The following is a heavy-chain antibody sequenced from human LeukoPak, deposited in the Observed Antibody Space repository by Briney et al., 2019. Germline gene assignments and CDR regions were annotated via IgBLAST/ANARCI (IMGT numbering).Heavy chain of an antibody. CDR3: ATLTGYSSESWFDP. CDR2: IYTSGST. D-gene: IGHD3-9*01. V-gene: IGHV4-61*02. Sequence: SQTLSLTCTVSGGSISSGSYYWSWIRQPAGKGLEWIGRIYTSGSTNYNPSLKSRVTISVDTSKNQFSLKLSSVTAADTAVYYCATLTGYSSESWFDPWGQGILVTVSS. CDR1: GGSISSGSYY. J-gene: IGHJ5*02.